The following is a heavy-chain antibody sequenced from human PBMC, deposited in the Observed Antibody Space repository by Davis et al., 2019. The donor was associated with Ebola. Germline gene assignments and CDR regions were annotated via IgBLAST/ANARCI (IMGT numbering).Heavy chain of an antibody. D-gene: IGHD3-10*01. V-gene: IGHV3-21*01. CDR2: ISSSSSYI. CDR3: ARDLQELLWFRESWFDP. CDR1: GFTFSSYS. J-gene: IGHJ5*02. Sequence: GESLKISCAASGFTFSSYSMNWVRQAPGKGLEWVSSISSSSSYIYYADSVKGRFTISRDNAKNSLYLQMNSLRAEDTAVYYCARDLQELLWFRESWFDPWGQGTLVTVSS.